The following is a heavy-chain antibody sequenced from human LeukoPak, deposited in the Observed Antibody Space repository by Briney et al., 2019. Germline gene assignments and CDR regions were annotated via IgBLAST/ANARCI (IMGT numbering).Heavy chain of an antibody. CDR3: ARAGNYYDTVDAFDI. J-gene: IGHJ3*02. CDR2: ISSSSSYI. D-gene: IGHD3-22*01. V-gene: IGHV3-21*01. Sequence: GGSLRLSCAASGFTFSSYGMNWVRQAPGKGLEWVSSISSSSSYIYYADSVKGRFTISRDNAKNSLYLQMNSLRAEDTAVYYCARAGNYYDTVDAFDIWGQGTMVTVSS. CDR1: GFTFSSYG.